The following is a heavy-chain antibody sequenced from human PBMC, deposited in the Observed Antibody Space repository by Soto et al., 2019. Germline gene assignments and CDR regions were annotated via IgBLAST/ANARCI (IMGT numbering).Heavy chain of an antibody. CDR1: GFTFSSYG. CDR2: IWYDGSNK. V-gene: IGHV3-33*01. J-gene: IGHJ4*02. Sequence: QVQLVESGGGVVQPGRSLRLSCAASGFTFSSYGMHWVRQAPGKGLEWVAVIWYDGSNKYYADSVKGRFTISRDNSKNTLYLQMNSLRAEDTAVYYGARASGYSSSWSLDYWGQGTLVTVSS. CDR3: ARASGYSSSWSLDY. D-gene: IGHD6-13*01.